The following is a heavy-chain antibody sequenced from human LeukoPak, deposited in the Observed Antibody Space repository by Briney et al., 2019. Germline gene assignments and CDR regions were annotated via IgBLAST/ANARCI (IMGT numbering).Heavy chain of an antibody. J-gene: IGHJ4*02. CDR3: ARDFDSSGSN. V-gene: IGHV1-69*13. D-gene: IGHD3-22*01. CDR1: GYTFTSYG. CDR2: IIPVFGTA. Sequence: SVKVSCKASGYTFTSYGISWVRQAPGQGLEWMGGIIPVFGTANYAQKFQGRVTITADESTSTAYMELSSLRSEDTAVYYCARDFDSSGSNWGQGTLVTVSS.